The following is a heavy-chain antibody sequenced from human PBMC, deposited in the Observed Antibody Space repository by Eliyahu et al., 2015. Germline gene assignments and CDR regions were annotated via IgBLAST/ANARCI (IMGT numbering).Heavy chain of an antibody. V-gene: IGHV3-53*02. CDR2: IXSGGAT. Sequence: EVQLVETGGGLVRPGGSLRLSCAVXXVTVSDNYLTWVRQGPGKGLEWVSVIXSGGATDYADSVKGRFTISRDNSKNTVFLQLNSLRAEDTAVYYCARVAKLSGIITYFDHWGQGALVTVAS. J-gene: IGHJ4*02. D-gene: IGHD2/OR15-2a*01. CDR1: XVTVSDNY. CDR3: ARVAKLSGIITYFDH.